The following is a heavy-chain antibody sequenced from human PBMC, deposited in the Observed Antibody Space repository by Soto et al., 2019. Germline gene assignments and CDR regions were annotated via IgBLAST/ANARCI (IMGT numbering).Heavy chain of an antibody. CDR1: GYSLTSYW. V-gene: IGHV5-51*01. J-gene: IGHJ4*02. CDR2: IYLGDSNT. D-gene: IGHD2-2*02. CDR3: ARQSYCSSTSCYTVDS. Sequence: GESLKISCKGSGYSLTSYWIGWMRQTPGKGLEWMGMIYLGDSNTRYSPSFEGQVTISADKSTTTAYLQWSSLKASDSAMYYCARQSYCSSTSCYTVDSWGQGTLLTVSS.